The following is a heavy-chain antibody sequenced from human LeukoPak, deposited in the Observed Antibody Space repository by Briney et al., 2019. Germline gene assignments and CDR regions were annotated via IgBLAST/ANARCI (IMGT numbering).Heavy chain of an antibody. CDR1: GYTFTSYD. CDR2: MNPNSGNT. J-gene: IGHJ5*02. V-gene: IGHV1-8*01. D-gene: IGHD3-3*01. Sequence: GASVKVSCKASGYTFTSYDISWVRQATGQGLEWMGWMNPNSGNTGYAQKFQGRVTMTRNTSISTAYMELSSLRSEDTAVYYCARDNTDYDFWSGYWKNNWFDPWGQGTLVTVSS. CDR3: ARDNTDYDFWSGYWKNNWFDP.